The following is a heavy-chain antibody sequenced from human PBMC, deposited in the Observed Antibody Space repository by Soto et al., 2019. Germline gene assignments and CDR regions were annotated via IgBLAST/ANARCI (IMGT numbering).Heavy chain of an antibody. CDR2: IYWDDDK. CDR1: GFSLSTSGVG. CDR3: AHLMEAYGSGSYYNVEGFDY. J-gene: IGHJ4*02. V-gene: IGHV2-5*02. D-gene: IGHD3-10*01. Sequence: QITLKESGPTLVKPTQTLTLTCTFSGFSLSTSGVGVGWIRQPPGKALEGLALIYWDDDKRYSPSLKSRLTITKDTSKNQVVLTMTNMDPVDTATYYCAHLMEAYGSGSYYNVEGFDYWGQGTLVTVSS.